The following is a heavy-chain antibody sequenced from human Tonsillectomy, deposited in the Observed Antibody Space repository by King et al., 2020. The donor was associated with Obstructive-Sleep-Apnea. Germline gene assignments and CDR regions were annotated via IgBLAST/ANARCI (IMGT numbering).Heavy chain of an antibody. CDR3: ARSLDSSGYYYTNY. CDR1: GGSISSYY. Sequence: QLQESGPGLVKPSETLSLTCTVSGGSISSYYWSWIRQPPGKGLEWFGYISYMWSTNYNPSLKSRVTITVDTSKNQFSLKLSSVTAADTAVYYCARSLDSSGYYYTNYWGQGTLVTVSS. CDR2: ISYMWST. V-gene: IGHV4-59*08. D-gene: IGHD3-22*01. J-gene: IGHJ4*02.